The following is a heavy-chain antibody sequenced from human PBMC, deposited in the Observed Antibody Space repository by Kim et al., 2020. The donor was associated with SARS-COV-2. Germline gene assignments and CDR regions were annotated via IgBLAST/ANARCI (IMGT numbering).Heavy chain of an antibody. CDR1: GYTFTSYD. D-gene: IGHD6-13*01. V-gene: IGHV1-8*01. Sequence: ASVKVSCKASGYTFTSYDINWVRQATGQGLEWMGWMNPNSGNTGYAQKFQGRVTMTRNTSISTAYMELSSLRSEDTAVYYCARGFRAAAGPFYYYYYIDVWGKGTTLTVSS. J-gene: IGHJ6*03. CDR3: ARGFRAAAGPFYYYYYIDV. CDR2: MNPNSGNT.